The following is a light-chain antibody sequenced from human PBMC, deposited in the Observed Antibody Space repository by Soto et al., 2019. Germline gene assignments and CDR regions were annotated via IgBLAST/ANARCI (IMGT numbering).Light chain of an antibody. Sequence: EIVLTQSPATLSLSPGERATLSCRASQSVSSYLAWYQQKPGQAPRLLIYDASNRATGIPARFSGSGSGKDFTLTISSLEPEEFAVYYCQQRSNWPRTFGQGTKLEIK. CDR2: DAS. CDR3: QQRSNWPRT. V-gene: IGKV3-11*01. CDR1: QSVSSY. J-gene: IGKJ2*01.